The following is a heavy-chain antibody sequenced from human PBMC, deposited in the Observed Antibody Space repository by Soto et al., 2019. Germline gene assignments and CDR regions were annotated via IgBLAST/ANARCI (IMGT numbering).Heavy chain of an antibody. V-gene: IGHV1-2*02. CDR2: INPNSGGT. J-gene: IGHJ4*02. Sequence: GASVKVSCKASGYTFTGYYMHWVRQSPGQGLEWMGWINPNSGGTNYAQKFQGRVTMTRDTSISTAYMELSRLRSDDAAVYFCAIHQMEQWLSPGYCGRGTLVAV. D-gene: IGHD3-22*01. CDR3: AIHQMEQWLSPGY. CDR1: GYTFTGYY.